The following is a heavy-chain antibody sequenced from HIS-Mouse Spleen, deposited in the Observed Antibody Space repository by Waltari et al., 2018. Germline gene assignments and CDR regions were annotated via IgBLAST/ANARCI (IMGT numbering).Heavy chain of an antibody. CDR3: AREIPYSSSWYDWYFDL. CDR2: IYYSGST. CDR1: GGSISSSSYY. D-gene: IGHD6-13*01. J-gene: IGHJ2*01. Sequence: QLQLQESGPGLVKPSETLSLTCTVSGGSISSSSYYWGWNRQPPGKGLEWIGSIYYSGSTYYNPSLKSRVTISVDTSKNQFSLKLSSVTAADTAVYYGAREIPYSSSWYDWYFDLWGRGTLVTVSS. V-gene: IGHV4-39*07.